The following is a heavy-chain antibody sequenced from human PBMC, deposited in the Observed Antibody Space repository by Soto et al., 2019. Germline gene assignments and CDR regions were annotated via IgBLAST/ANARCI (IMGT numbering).Heavy chain of an antibody. D-gene: IGHD5-12*01. J-gene: IGHJ4*02. CDR1: GFTVSSNY. Sequence: PGGSLRLSCAASGFTVSSNYMSWVRQAPGKGLEWVSVIYSGGSTYYADSVKGRFTISRDNSKNTLYLQMSSLRAEDTAVYYCARDGYNYDYFDYWGQGTLVTVSS. CDR2: IYSGGST. V-gene: IGHV3-53*01. CDR3: ARDGYNYDYFDY.